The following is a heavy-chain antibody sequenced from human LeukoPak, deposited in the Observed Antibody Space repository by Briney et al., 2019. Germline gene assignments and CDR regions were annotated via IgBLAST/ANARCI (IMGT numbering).Heavy chain of an antibody. CDR1: GYTFTSYA. D-gene: IGHD5-18*01. CDR2: INTNTGNP. Sequence: ASVKVSCKASGYTFTSYAMNWVRQAPGQGLEWMGWINTNTGNPTYAQGFTGRFVFSLDTSVSTAYLQISSLKAEDTAVYYCARDGRIQLWLRDYYYYYMDVWGKGTTVTVSS. J-gene: IGHJ6*03. CDR3: ARDGRIQLWLRDYYYYYMDV. V-gene: IGHV7-4-1*02.